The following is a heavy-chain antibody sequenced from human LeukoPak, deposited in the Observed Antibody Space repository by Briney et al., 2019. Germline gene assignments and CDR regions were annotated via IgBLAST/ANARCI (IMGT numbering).Heavy chain of an antibody. D-gene: IGHD5-12*01. J-gene: IGHJ4*02. CDR2: INAGNGNT. CDR3: ARAPSPYEVAPLDY. Sequence: ASVKVSCKASGYTFTGYYMHWVRQAPGQRLEWMGWINAGNGNTKYSQKFQGRVTITRDTSASTAYMELSSLRSEDTAVYYCARAPSPYEVAPLDYWGQGTLVTVSS. V-gene: IGHV1-3*01. CDR1: GYTFTGYY.